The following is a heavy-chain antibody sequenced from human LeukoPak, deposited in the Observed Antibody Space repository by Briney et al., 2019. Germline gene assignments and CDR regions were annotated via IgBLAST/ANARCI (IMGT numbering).Heavy chain of an antibody. D-gene: IGHD3-22*01. V-gene: IGHV3-23*01. CDR3: AKASGHYDSSLFLDY. Sequence: PGGSLRLSCAASGYTFSNYAMTWVRQAPGKGLEWVSAISGSGGSTYYADSVKGRFTISRDNSKNTLYLQMNSLRAEDTAVYYCAKASGHYDSSLFLDYWGQGTLVTVSS. CDR2: ISGSGGST. CDR1: GYTFSNYA. J-gene: IGHJ4*02.